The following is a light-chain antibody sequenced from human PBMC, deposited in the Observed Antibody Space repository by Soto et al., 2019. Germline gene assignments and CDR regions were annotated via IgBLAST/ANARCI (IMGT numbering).Light chain of an antibody. CDR1: QSIMFS. CDR2: GAS. J-gene: IGKJ4*01. CDR3: QQYYDWPPLT. Sequence: EIVMTQSPATLSVSPGERATLSCRASQSIMFSLAWYQQEPGQAPRLLISGASTRATGIPARFSGSGSGKEFTLTISSLQSEDFAVYYCQQYYDWPPLTFGGGTKVDIK. V-gene: IGKV3-15*01.